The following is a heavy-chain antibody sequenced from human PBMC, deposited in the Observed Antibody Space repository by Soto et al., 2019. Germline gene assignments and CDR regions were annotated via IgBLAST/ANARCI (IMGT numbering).Heavy chain of an antibody. D-gene: IGHD6-13*01. Sequence: QVQLVQSGAEVKKPGSSVKVSCKASGGTFSSYAISWVRQAPGQGLEWMGGIIPIFGTANYAQKFQGRVTITADESTSTAYIELSSLRSEDTAVYSCARDWSLAAAAQEGLDYWGQGTLVTVSS. V-gene: IGHV1-69*12. CDR1: GGTFSSYA. J-gene: IGHJ4*02. CDR2: IIPIFGTA. CDR3: ARDWSLAAAAQEGLDY.